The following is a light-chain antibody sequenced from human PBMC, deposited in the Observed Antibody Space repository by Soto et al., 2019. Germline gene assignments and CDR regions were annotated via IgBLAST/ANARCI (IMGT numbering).Light chain of an antibody. Sequence: EIVLTQSPGTLSLSPGERATLSCRASQSVSSSYLAWYQQKPGQAPRLLIYGASSRATGIPDRFSGSGSGTDFTLTISRLEPEDFAVYYCKQYGSSGWTFGQGTKVEIK. CDR1: QSVSSSY. J-gene: IGKJ1*01. CDR2: GAS. CDR3: KQYGSSGWT. V-gene: IGKV3-20*01.